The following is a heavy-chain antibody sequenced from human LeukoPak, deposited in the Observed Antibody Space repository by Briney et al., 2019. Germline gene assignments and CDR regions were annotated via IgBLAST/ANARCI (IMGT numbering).Heavy chain of an antibody. CDR1: GFTFDDYA. V-gene: IGHV3-9*01. J-gene: IGHJ4*02. CDR3: ARLGSYGSGSYNY. D-gene: IGHD3-10*01. Sequence: SLRLSCAASGFTFDDYAMHWVRQAPGKGLEWVSGISWNSGSIGYADSVKGRFTISRDNAKNSLYLQMNSLRAEDTALYYCARLGSYGSGSYNYWGQGTLVTVSS. CDR2: ISWNSGSI.